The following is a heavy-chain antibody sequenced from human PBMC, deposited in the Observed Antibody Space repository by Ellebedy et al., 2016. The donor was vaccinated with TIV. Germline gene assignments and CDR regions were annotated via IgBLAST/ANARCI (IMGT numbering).Heavy chain of an antibody. CDR1: GGSFSGYY. V-gene: IGHV4-34*01. CDR3: ARLGAAAAGTFPYYYYYYMDV. J-gene: IGHJ6*03. CDR2: INHSGST. Sequence: SETLSLXXAVYGGSFSGYYWSWIRQPPGKGLEWIGEINHSGSTNYNPSLKSRVTISVDTSKNQFSLKLSSVTAADTAVYYCARLGAAAAGTFPYYYYYYMDVWGKGTTVTVSS. D-gene: IGHD6-13*01.